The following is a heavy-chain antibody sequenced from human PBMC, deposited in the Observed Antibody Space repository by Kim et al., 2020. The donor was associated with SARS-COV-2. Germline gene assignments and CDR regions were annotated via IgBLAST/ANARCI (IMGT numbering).Heavy chain of an antibody. V-gene: IGHV3-33*01. CDR1: GFTFSSYA. CDR2: IWYDGSNK. Sequence: GGSLRLSCAASGFTFSSYAMHWVRQAPGKGLEWVAVIWYDGSNKYYADSVKGRFTISRDNSKNTLYLQMNSLRAEDTAVYYCAAPLGGAARPGPSWLSYYYGMDVWGQGTTITVSS. J-gene: IGHJ6*02. CDR3: AAPLGGAARPGPSWLSYYYGMDV. D-gene: IGHD6-6*01.